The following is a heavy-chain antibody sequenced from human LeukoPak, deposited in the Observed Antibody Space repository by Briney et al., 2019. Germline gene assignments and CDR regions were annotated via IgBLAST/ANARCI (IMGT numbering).Heavy chain of an antibody. D-gene: IGHD3-3*01. CDR2: INHSGST. CDR1: GGSFSGYY. CDR3: ARTLDSVLRFLEPFDY. J-gene: IGHJ4*02. Sequence: SETLSLTCAVYGGSFSGYYWSWIHQPPGKGLEWLGEINHSGSTNYNPSLKSRVTISVDTSKNQFSLKLSSVTAADTAVYYCARTLDSVLRFLEPFDYWGQGTLVTVSS. V-gene: IGHV4-34*01.